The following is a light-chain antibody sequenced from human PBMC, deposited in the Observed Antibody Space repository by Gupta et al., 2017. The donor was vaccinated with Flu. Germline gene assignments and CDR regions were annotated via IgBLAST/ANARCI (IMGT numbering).Light chain of an antibody. CDR2: AAS. CDR3: QKYNSAPRT. Sequence: GGKVTITCRASQGISNYLAWYQQKPGKVPKLLIYAASTLQSGVPSRFSGSGSGTDFTLTISSLQPEDVATYYCQKYNSAPRTFGQGTKVEIK. V-gene: IGKV1-27*01. CDR1: QGISNY. J-gene: IGKJ1*01.